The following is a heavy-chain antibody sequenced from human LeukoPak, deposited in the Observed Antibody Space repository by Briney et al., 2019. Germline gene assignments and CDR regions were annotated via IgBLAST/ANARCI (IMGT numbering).Heavy chain of an antibody. CDR2: MNPNSGNT. J-gene: IGHJ6*03. CDR1: GYTFTIYD. Sequence: ASVTVSCKASGYTFTIYDINWVRQATGQGGGWMGWMNPNSGNTGYAQKFQGRVTMTRNTSISTAYMELSSLRSEDTAVYYCARGSTAMVNYYYYYMDVWGKGTTVTVSS. CDR3: ARGSTAMVNYYYYYMDV. D-gene: IGHD5-18*01. V-gene: IGHV1-8*01.